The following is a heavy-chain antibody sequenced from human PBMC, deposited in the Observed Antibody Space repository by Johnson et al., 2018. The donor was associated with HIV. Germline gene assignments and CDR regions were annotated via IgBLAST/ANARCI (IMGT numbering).Heavy chain of an antibody. J-gene: IGHJ3*02. D-gene: IGHD1-20*01. CDR3: ARGHYNWNPNRDAFDI. V-gene: IGHV3-11*04. CDR2: ISSSGSTI. Sequence: QMLLVESGGGLVQPGGSLRLSCAASGFTVSRNYMSWIRQAPGKGLEWVSYISSSGSTIYYADSVKGRFTISRDNAKNSLYLQMNSLRAEDTAVYYCARGHYNWNPNRDAFDIWGQGTMVTVSS. CDR1: GFTVSRNY.